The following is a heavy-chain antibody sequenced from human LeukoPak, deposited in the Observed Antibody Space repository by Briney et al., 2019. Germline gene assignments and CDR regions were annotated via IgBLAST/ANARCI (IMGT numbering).Heavy chain of an antibody. CDR3: AKGSPAILYYCMDV. Sequence: TGGSLRLSCAASGFSFSNYVMTWVRQAPGKGLEWVSAIIGTGAGTYYADSAKGRFTISRDNSKNTLYLQMNSLRAEDTAVYYCAKGSPAILYYCMDVWGKGTTVTVSS. CDR1: GFSFSNYV. V-gene: IGHV3-23*01. D-gene: IGHD2-21*01. J-gene: IGHJ6*03. CDR2: IIGTGAGT.